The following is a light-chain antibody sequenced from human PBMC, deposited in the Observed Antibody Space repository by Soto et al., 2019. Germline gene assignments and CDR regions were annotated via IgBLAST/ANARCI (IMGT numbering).Light chain of an antibody. CDR2: DVN. J-gene: IGLJ2*01. V-gene: IGLV2-14*03. CDR3: SSYTSSSNLI. CDR1: SRDVGNYNY. Sequence: QSALTQPASVSGSLGQSITISCTGTSRDVGNYNYVSWYQHHTGRAPKLVIYDVNNRPAGISNRFSGSKSDNTASLIIFGLQAGDEADYYCSSYTSSSNLIFGGGTKLTVL.